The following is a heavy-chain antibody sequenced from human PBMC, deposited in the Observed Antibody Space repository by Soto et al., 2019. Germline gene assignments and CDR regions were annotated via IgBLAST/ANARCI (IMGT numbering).Heavy chain of an antibody. CDR2: ISAHIGNT. Sequence: QVHLVQSGAEVKKPGASVKVSCKASGYTFTSYGITWVRQAPGQGLEWMGWISAHIGNTDYAQNLQGRVIVTRDTSTSTAYMELRSLRSDDTAVYYCARGRYGDYWGQGALVTVSS. CDR1: GYTFTSYG. V-gene: IGHV1-18*01. J-gene: IGHJ4*02. CDR3: ARGRYGDY. D-gene: IGHD1-1*01.